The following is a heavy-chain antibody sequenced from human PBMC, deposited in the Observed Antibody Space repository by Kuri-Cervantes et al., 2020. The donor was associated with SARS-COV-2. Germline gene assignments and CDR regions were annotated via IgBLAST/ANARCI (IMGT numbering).Heavy chain of an antibody. CDR1: GFTFSSYG. CDR3: AREGFLEWLPFDY. D-gene: IGHD3-3*01. J-gene: IGHJ4*02. Sequence: GESLKISCAASGFTFSSYGMHWVRQAPGKGLEWVANIKQDGSEKYYVDSVKGRFTISRDNAKNSLYLQMNSLSAEDTAVYYCAREGFLEWLPFDYWGQGTLVTVSS. CDR2: IKQDGSEK. V-gene: IGHV3-7*01.